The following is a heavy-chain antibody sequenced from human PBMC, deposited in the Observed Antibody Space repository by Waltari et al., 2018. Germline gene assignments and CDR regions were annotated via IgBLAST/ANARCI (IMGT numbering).Heavy chain of an antibody. CDR2: IIPIFGTA. CDR1: GGPFSSYA. J-gene: IGHJ5*02. CDR3: ARDLEGVATIGLAA. D-gene: IGHD5-12*01. Sequence: QVQLVQSGAEVKKPGSSVKVSCKASGGPFSSYAISWVRQAPGQGLEWMGGIIPIFGTANDAQKFQGRVTITADESTSTAYMELSSLRSEDTAVYYCARDLEGVATIGLAAWGQGTLVTVSS. V-gene: IGHV1-69*01.